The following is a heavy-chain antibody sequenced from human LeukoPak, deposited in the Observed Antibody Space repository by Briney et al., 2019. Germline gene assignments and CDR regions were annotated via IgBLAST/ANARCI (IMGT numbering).Heavy chain of an antibody. D-gene: IGHD1-1*01. V-gene: IGHV1-2*02. CDR1: GYSFTAHY. CDR3: VRDPREPANDLDY. Sequence: ASVKVSCKTSGYSFTAHYIHWVRQAPGQALQWLAYIDCGAGDTNYAQPFQGRVTVTRDKSINTAYLELSSLTFDDTAIYYCVRDPREPANDLDYWGRGTLVTVPS. CDR2: IDCGAGDT. J-gene: IGHJ4*01.